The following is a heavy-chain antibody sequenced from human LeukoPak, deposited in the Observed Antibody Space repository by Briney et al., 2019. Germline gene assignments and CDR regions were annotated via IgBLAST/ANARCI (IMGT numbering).Heavy chain of an antibody. V-gene: IGHV3-23*01. Sequence: AISGSGGGTCYADSVKGRFTISRDNSKNTLYLQMNSLRAEDTAVYYCAKPIAAAGSSYYYYYMDVWGKGTTVTVSS. J-gene: IGHJ6*03. CDR2: ISGSGGGT. D-gene: IGHD6-13*01. CDR3: AKPIAAAGSSYYYYYMDV.